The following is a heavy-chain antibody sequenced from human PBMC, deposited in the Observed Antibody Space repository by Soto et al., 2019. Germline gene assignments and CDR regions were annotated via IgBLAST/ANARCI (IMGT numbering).Heavy chain of an antibody. V-gene: IGHV1-18*01. D-gene: IGHD3-22*01. CDR3: ARDWSRYYDSSGLMWFY. J-gene: IGHJ4*02. CDR2: ISAHNGDT. Sequence: ASVKVSCKASGYTFTSYGISWVRQAPGQGLEWVGWISAHNGDTRYAQNLQGRITMATDTFTNTAYMELTSLTSDDTAVYYCARDWSRYYDSSGLMWFYWGQGTLVTVSS. CDR1: GYTFTSYG.